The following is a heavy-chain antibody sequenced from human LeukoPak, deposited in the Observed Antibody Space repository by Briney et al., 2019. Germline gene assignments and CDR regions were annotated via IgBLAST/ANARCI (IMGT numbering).Heavy chain of an antibody. CDR3: ARATGGSSWYGGAYYYYYGMDV. V-gene: IGHV3-7*01. CDR1: GFTFSSYW. J-gene: IGHJ6*02. Sequence: PGGSLRLSCAASGFTFSSYWMSWVRQAPGKGLEWVAIIKQDGSEKYYVDSVKGRFTISRDNAKNSLYLQMNSLRAEDTAVYYCARATGGSSWYGGAYYYYYGMDVWGQGTTVTVSS. D-gene: IGHD6-13*01. CDR2: IKQDGSEK.